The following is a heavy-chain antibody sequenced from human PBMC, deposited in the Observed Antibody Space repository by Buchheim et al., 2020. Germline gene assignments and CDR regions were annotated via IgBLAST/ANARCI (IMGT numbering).Heavy chain of an antibody. CDR2: IYHSGST. V-gene: IGHV4-4*02. D-gene: IGHD3-22*01. Sequence: QVQLQESGPGLVKPSGTLSLTCAVSGGSISSSNWWSWVRQPPGKGLEWIGEIYHSGSTNYNPSLKSRVTLSVYKSKNQFSLKLSSVTAADTAVYYCARAVAGLYYYDSSGYRPSAFDIWGQGT. CDR3: ARAVAGLYYYDSSGYRPSAFDI. J-gene: IGHJ3*02. CDR1: GGSISSSNW.